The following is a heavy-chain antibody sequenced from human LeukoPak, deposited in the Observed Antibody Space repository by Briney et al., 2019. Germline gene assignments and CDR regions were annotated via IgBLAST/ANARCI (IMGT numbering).Heavy chain of an antibody. CDR3: AKPRENDFWSGYAFDI. D-gene: IGHD3-3*01. Sequence: GGSLRLSCAASGFTFSSYAMSWVRQAPGKGLEWVSAISGSGGSTHYADSVKGRFTISRDNSKNTLYLQMNSLRAEDTAVYYCAKPRENDFWSGYAFDIWGQGTMVTVSS. J-gene: IGHJ3*02. CDR1: GFTFSSYA. CDR2: ISGSGGST. V-gene: IGHV3-23*01.